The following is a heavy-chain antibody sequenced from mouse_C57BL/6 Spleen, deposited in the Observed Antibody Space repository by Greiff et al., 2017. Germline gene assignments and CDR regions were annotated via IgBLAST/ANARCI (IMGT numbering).Heavy chain of an antibody. CDR3: ARDLSNWYFDV. D-gene: IGHD5-1*01. CDR2: INYDGSST. V-gene: IGHV5-16*01. CDR1: GFTFSDYY. J-gene: IGHJ1*03. Sequence: EVQRVESEGGLVQPGSSMKLSCTASGFTFSDYYMAWVRQVPEKGLEWVANINYDGSSTYYLDSLKSRFIISRDNAKNILYLQMSSLMSEDTATYYCARDLSNWYFDVWGTGTTVTVAS.